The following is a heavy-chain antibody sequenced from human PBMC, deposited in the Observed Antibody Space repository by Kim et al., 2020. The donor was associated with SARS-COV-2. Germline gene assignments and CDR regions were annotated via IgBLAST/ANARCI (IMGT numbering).Heavy chain of an antibody. V-gene: IGHV3-30*18. CDR1: GFTFSSYG. D-gene: IGHD6-19*01. CDR3: AKGPPFHSSGWYYFDY. CDR2: ISYDGSNK. J-gene: IGHJ4*02. Sequence: GGSLRLSCAASGFTFSSYGMHWVRQAPGKGLEWVAVISYDGSNKYYADSVKGRFTISRDNSKNTLYLQMNSLRAEDTAVYYCAKGPPFHSSGWYYFDYWGQGTLVTVSS.